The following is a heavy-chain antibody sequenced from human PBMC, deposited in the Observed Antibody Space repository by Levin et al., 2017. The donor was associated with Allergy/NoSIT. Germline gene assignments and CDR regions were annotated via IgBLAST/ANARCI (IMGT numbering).Heavy chain of an antibody. J-gene: IGHJ3*01. CDR2: ITGGGSDT. V-gene: IGHV3-23*01. Sequence: GESLKISCAASGFAFGDYAMTWVRQAPGKGLEWVSDITGGGSDTWYGDSVKGRFTVSRDNSKDMLYLELNSLRVEDTGIYYCAKKEAGTSGFSFDVWGQGTTVTVSS. D-gene: IGHD6-19*01. CDR1: GFAFGDYA. CDR3: AKKEAGTSGFSFDV.